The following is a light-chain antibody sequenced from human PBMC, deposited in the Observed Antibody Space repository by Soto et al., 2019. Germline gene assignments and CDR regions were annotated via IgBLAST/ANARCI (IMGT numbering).Light chain of an antibody. V-gene: IGKV3-20*01. CDR2: GAS. J-gene: IGKJ1*01. Sequence: EIVLTQSPGTLSLSPGERATLSCRASQSVSSSYLAWYQQKPGQAPRLLIYGASSRETGIPDRFSGSGSGTEFTLTISRLEPEDFAVYYCHQYGSAPWTFGQGTQVDIK. CDR1: QSVSSSY. CDR3: HQYGSAPWT.